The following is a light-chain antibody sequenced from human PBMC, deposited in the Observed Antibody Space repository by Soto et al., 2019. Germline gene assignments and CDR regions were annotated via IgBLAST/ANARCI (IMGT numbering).Light chain of an antibody. Sequence: IQLTQSPSFPSASVGDRVTISCRASQGISTSLSWYQQKPRKAPKLLIFAASTLQSGVPSRFSGSGSGTDFTLTISSLQPEDCATYYCQQLNSYPWTFGQGTKVEIK. J-gene: IGKJ1*01. CDR1: QGISTS. CDR3: QQLNSYPWT. CDR2: AAS. V-gene: IGKV1-9*01.